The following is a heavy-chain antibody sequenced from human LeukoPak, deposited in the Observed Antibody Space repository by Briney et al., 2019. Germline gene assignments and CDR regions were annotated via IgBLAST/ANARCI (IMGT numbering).Heavy chain of an antibody. CDR3: TRDTGYYDSSGSYYTQPNDY. V-gene: IGHV3-49*04. Sequence: PGGSLRLSCAASGFTFSNAWMSWVRQAPGKGLEWVGFIRNKAYGVTTEYAASVKGRFTISRDDSKSIAYLQMNSLKTEDTAVYYCTRDTGYYDSSGSYYTQPNDYWGQGTLVTVSS. CDR1: GFTFSNAW. J-gene: IGHJ4*02. CDR2: IRNKAYGVTT. D-gene: IGHD3-22*01.